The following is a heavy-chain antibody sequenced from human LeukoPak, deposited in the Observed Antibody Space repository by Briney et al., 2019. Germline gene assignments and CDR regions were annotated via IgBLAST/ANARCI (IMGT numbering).Heavy chain of an antibody. D-gene: IGHD2-21*01. Sequence: ASVKVSCKASGYTFTSYAMHWVRQAPGQRLEWMGWINAGNGNTKYPQKFQGRVTITRDTSASTAYMELSSLRSEDTAVYYCARELHGTFDYWGQGTLVTVSS. V-gene: IGHV1-3*01. CDR2: INAGNGNT. J-gene: IGHJ4*02. CDR1: GYTFTSYA. CDR3: ARELHGTFDY.